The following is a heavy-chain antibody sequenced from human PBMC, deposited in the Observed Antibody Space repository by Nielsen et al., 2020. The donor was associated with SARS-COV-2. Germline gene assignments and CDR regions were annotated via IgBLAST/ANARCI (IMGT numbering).Heavy chain of an antibody. CDR2: IRSKAYGGTT. Sequence: WIRQPPGKGLEWVGFIRSKAYGGTTEYAASVKGRFTISRDDSKSIAYLQMSSLKTEDTAVYYCTSRYCSSTSCYPWRFDYWGQGTLVTVSS. V-gene: IGHV3-49*02. D-gene: IGHD2-2*01. CDR3: TSRYCSSTSCYPWRFDY. J-gene: IGHJ4*02.